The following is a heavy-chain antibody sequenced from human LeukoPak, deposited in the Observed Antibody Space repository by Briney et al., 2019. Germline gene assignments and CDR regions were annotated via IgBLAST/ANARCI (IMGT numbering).Heavy chain of an antibody. D-gene: IGHD2-15*01. Sequence: GGSLRLSCAASGFTVSSNYMSWVRQAPGKGLEWVSVIYSGGSTYYADSVKGRFTISRHNSKNTLYLQMNSLRAEDTAVYYCARAPPGYCSGGSCLYYYYGMDVWGQGSTVTVSS. CDR2: IYSGGST. CDR3: ARAPPGYCSGGSCLYYYYGMDV. CDR1: GFTVSSNY. J-gene: IGHJ6*02. V-gene: IGHV3-53*04.